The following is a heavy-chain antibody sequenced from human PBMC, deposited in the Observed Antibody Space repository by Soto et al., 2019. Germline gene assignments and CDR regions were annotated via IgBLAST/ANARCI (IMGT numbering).Heavy chain of an antibody. Sequence: SGKVSSKASGFTFTNSSLQWGLQAPGQRLEWIGWIVVGSGNTNYAQKFQERVTITRDMSTSTAYMELSSPRSEDTAVYYCAAAYYDSSGYYFDYWGQGTLVTVSS. V-gene: IGHV1-58*01. J-gene: IGHJ4*02. CDR3: AAAYYDSSGYYFDY. CDR2: IVVGSGNT. D-gene: IGHD3-22*01. CDR1: GFTFTNSS.